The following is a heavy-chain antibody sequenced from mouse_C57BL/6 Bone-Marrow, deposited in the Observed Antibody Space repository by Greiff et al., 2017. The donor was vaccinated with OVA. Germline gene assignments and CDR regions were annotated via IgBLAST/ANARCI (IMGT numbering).Heavy chain of an antibody. CDR3: ARHVQGDLDY. J-gene: IGHJ2*01. CDR1: GFTFSDYG. Sequence: DVQLVESGGGLVQPGGSLKLSCAASGFTFSDYGMAWVRQAPRKGPEWVAFISNLAYSIYYADTVTGRFTISRENAKNTLYLEMSSLRSEDTAMYYCARHVQGDLDYWGQGTTLTVSS. V-gene: IGHV5-15*01. CDR2: ISNLAYSI. D-gene: IGHD3-3*01.